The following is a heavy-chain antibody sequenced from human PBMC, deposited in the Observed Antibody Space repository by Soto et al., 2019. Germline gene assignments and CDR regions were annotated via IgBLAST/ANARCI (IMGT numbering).Heavy chain of an antibody. D-gene: IGHD1-26*01. Sequence: QVQLQESGPGLVKPSQTLSLTCTVSGGSISSGGYYWSWSRQHPGKVLECIGYIYYSGSTSYNPSLTSRVTIAVDTSKNPFSLKLSSVTAADTAVYYCARDRREICWYFDLWGRGTLVTVSS. V-gene: IGHV4-31*03. CDR1: GGSISSGGYY. J-gene: IGHJ2*01. CDR2: IYYSGST. CDR3: ARDRREICWYFDL.